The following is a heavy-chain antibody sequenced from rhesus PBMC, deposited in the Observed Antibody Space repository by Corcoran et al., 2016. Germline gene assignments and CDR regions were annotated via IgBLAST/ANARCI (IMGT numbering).Heavy chain of an antibody. CDR2: ISSASSYI. D-gene: IGHD1-1-1*01. CDR3: TRDSWNYWGRFDV. CDR1: GFTFSDYY. V-gene: IGHV3S16*01. J-gene: IGHJ5-1*01. Sequence: EVQLVESGGGLVQPGGSLRLSCAASGFTFSDYYMSWVRQAPGKGLELVSSISSASSYIYYADSVKGRFTSYRDIAKHSLSLKMNSLKTEDTAVYYCTRDSWNYWGRFDVWGPGVLVTVSS.